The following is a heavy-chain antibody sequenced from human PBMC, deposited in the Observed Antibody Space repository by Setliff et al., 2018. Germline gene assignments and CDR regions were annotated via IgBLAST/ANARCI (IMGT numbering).Heavy chain of an antibody. CDR3: AHSRNYDCWSGHIYTPFDY. D-gene: IGHD3-3*01. V-gene: IGHV2-5*01. CDR1: GFSLKTGGVG. Sequence: SGPTLVNPPQTLTLTCTFSGFSLKTGGVGVGWIRQPPRKALEWLAVMYWNGDKRYSPSLKNRPTITKDTSKNKVVLTMTNMDPVDTGTYYCAHSRNYDCWSGHIYTPFDYWGQGIRVTSPQ. J-gene: IGHJ4*02. CDR2: MYWNGDK.